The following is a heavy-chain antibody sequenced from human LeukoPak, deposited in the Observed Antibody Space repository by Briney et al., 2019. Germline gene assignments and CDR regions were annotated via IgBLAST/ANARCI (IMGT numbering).Heavy chain of an antibody. D-gene: IGHD2-2*01. Sequence: GGSLRLSCAASGFIFSSYAMSWVRQAPGKGLEWVSAISGSGGRTHYADSVKGRFTISRDNSKNTLYLQMNSPRPEDTAVYYCAKSGGYCSTTSCYGEGFAFDIWGQGTMVTVSS. CDR1: GFIFSSYA. V-gene: IGHV3-23*01. CDR2: ISGSGGRT. CDR3: AKSGGYCSTTSCYGEGFAFDI. J-gene: IGHJ3*02.